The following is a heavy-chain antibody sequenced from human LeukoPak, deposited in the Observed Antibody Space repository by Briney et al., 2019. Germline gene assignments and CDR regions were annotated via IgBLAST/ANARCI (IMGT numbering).Heavy chain of an antibody. CDR2: IYYSGST. CDR3: ASIGYPRPFDY. V-gene: IGHV4-39*07. CDR1: GGSISSSGYY. Sequence: SQTLSLTCTVSGGSISSSGYYWGWIRQPPGKGLEWIGSIYYSGSTYYNPSLKSRVTISVDTSKNQFSLKLSSVTAADTAVYYCASIGYPRPFDYWGQGTLVTVSS. J-gene: IGHJ4*02. D-gene: IGHD3-16*02.